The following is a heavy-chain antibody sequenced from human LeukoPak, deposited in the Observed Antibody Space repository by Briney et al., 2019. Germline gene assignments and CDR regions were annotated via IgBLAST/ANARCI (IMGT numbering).Heavy chain of an antibody. V-gene: IGHV3-49*04. CDR1: GFSFGDYT. J-gene: IGHJ4*02. D-gene: IGHD6-19*01. Sequence: PGRSLRLSCSASGFSFGDYTINWVRQAPGKGLEWVGFIRSKAYGGTPDLGAAARGRFTISRDDSKNVAYLQMNSLETEDTAMYYCTRHGPSSGGWRYFDYWGQGTLVTVSS. CDR2: IRSKAYGGTP. CDR3: TRHGPSSGGWRYFDY.